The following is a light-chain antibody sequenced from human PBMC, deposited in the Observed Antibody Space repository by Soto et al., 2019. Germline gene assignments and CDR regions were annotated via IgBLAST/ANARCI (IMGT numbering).Light chain of an antibody. CDR2: EVS. CDR3: SSYTSNSTLV. Sequence: QSALTQPASVSGSPGQSITISCTGTSSDVGAYNYVSWYQQHPDKAPKLMIFEVSDRPSGVSNRFSGSNSGNTASLTISGLQAEDEADYFCSSYTSNSTLVVGGGTKLTVL. V-gene: IGLV2-14*01. CDR1: SSDVGAYNY. J-gene: IGLJ3*02.